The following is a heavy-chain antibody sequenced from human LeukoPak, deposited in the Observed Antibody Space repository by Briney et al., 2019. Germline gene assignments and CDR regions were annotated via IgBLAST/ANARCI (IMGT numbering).Heavy chain of an antibody. CDR2: ISAYNGNT. V-gene: IGHV1-18*01. D-gene: IGHD1-26*01. CDR3: ARLEWELRAIDY. J-gene: IGHJ4*02. CDR1: GYTFTSYG. Sequence: ASVKVSCKASGYTFTSYGISWVRQAPGQGLEWMGWISAYNGNTNYAQKLQGRVTMTTDTSTSTAYMGLRSLRSADTAVYYCARLEWELRAIDYWGQGTLVTVSS.